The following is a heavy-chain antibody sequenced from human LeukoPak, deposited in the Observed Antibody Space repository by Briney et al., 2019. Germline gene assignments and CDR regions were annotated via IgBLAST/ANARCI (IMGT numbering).Heavy chain of an antibody. CDR3: AKSLVRWAFDY. CDR2: LTSDGGST. CDR1: GFTFSSYD. V-gene: IGHV3-23*01. Sequence: GGSLRLSCAASGFTFSSYDMSWVRQAPRKGLEWVSSLTSDGGSTEYADSVKGRFTISGNNSKNTLYLQMNSLRAEDTALYFCAKSLVRWAFDYWGQGALVSVSS. D-gene: IGHD4-23*01. J-gene: IGHJ4*02.